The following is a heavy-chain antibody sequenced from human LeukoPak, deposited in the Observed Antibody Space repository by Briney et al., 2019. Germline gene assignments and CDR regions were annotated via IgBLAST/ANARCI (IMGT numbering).Heavy chain of an antibody. CDR2: ISAYNGNT. Sequence: ASVKVSCKASGYTFTSYGVSWVRQAPGQGLAWMGWISAYNGNTNYAQNLQGRVTMTTDTSTTTAYLELRSLRSDDTTVYYCARGAYCGGDCSSSDAFDIWGQGTMVTVSS. CDR1: GYTFTSYG. J-gene: IGHJ3*02. CDR3: ARGAYCGGDCSSSDAFDI. V-gene: IGHV1-18*01. D-gene: IGHD2-21*01.